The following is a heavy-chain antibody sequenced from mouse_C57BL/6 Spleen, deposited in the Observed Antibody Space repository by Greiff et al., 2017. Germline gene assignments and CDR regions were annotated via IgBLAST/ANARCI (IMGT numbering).Heavy chain of an antibody. CDR2: IDPSDSYT. CDR3: ARFPFYY. CDR1: GYTFTSYW. Sequence: QVQLKQPGAELVMPGASVKLSCKASGYTFTSYWMHWVKQRPGQGLEWIGEIDPSDSYTNYNQKFKGKSTLTVDKSSSTAYMQRRSLTSEDSAVYYCARFPFYYWGQGTTLTVSS. V-gene: IGHV1-69*01. J-gene: IGHJ2*01.